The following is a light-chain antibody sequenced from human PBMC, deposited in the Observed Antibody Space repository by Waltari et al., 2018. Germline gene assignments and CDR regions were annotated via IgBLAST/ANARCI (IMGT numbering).Light chain of an antibody. Sequence: QSALTQPASVSGSPGQSITISCTGTSSDVGGYNYVSWYQQHPGKAPNLMIYDVSKRPSGVSNRFSGSKSGNTASLTISGLQAEDEADYFCTSYTSRRGYVFGTGTKVTVL. J-gene: IGLJ1*01. CDR2: DVS. CDR1: SSDVGGYNY. V-gene: IGLV2-14*01. CDR3: TSYTSRRGYV.